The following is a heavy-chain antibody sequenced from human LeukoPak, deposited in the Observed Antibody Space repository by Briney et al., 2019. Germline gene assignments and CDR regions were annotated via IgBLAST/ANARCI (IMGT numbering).Heavy chain of an antibody. Sequence: PSETLSLTCTVSGGSISSSSYYWGWIRQPPGKGLEWIGSIYYSGSTYYNPSPKSRVTISVDTSKNQFSLRLSSVTAADTAVYYCVCTPSSSWYEHDAFDIWSQGTMVTVSS. V-gene: IGHV4-39*01. CDR3: VCTPSSSWYEHDAFDI. D-gene: IGHD6-13*01. CDR1: GGSISSSSYY. CDR2: IYYSGST. J-gene: IGHJ3*02.